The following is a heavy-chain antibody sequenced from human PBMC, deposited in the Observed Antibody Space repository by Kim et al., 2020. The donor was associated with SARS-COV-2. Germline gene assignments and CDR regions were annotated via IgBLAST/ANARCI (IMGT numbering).Heavy chain of an antibody. V-gene: IGHV3-30*04. Sequence: GGSLRLSCAASGFTFSRYAMHWVRQSPGKGLEWVAVISYDGSNKYYADSVKGRFTISRDNSKNTLYLQMNSLRAEDTAVYYCARERIVTMVRGALDYWGQGTLVTVSS. D-gene: IGHD3-10*01. CDR3: ARERIVTMVRGALDY. CDR1: GFTFSRYA. CDR2: ISYDGSNK. J-gene: IGHJ4*02.